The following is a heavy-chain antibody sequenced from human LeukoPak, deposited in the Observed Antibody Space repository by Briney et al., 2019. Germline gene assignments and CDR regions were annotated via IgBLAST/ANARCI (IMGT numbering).Heavy chain of an antibody. J-gene: IGHJ3*02. CDR3: ARDHDSSGYYYHGMDI. V-gene: IGHV1-8*03. Sequence: ASVKVSCKASGYTFTSYDINWVRQATGQGLEWMGWMNPNSGNTGYAQKFQGRVTITRNTSISTAYMELSSLRSEDTAVYYCARDHDSSGYYYHGMDIWGQGTMVTVSS. CDR2: MNPNSGNT. D-gene: IGHD3-22*01. CDR1: GYTFTSYD.